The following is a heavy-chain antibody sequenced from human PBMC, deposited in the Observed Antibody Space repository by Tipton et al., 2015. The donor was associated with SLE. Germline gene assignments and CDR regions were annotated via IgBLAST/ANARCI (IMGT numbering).Heavy chain of an antibody. CDR1: GYTFRNYG. D-gene: IGHD3-10*01. CDR2: IFPYYGNT. Sequence: QLVQSGAEVKKPGASVKVSCMASGYTFRNYGISWVRQAPGQGLEWMGWIFPYYGNTNYAQKYRGRVTMTTDTSASIAYMELRSLRPDDTAVYYCARDRDYYGSVSPVSYWGQGTLVTVSS. J-gene: IGHJ4*02. V-gene: IGHV1-18*01. CDR3: ARDRDYYGSVSPVSY.